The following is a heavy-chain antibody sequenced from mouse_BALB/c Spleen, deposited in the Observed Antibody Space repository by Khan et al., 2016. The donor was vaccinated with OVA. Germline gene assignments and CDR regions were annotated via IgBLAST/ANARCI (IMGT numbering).Heavy chain of an antibody. Sequence: QIQLVQSGPELKKPGETVKISCKASGYTFTNYGMNWVKQAPGKGLKWMGWINTYTGEPTYADDFKGRFVFSLETSASTAYLQITNLKNEDTTTYAGDCSYAYGDSDVWGQGTSVTVSS. CDR3: DCSYAYGDSDV. V-gene: IGHV9-3-1*01. J-gene: IGHJ1*01. D-gene: IGHD6-1*01. CDR2: INTYTGEP. CDR1: GYTFTNYG.